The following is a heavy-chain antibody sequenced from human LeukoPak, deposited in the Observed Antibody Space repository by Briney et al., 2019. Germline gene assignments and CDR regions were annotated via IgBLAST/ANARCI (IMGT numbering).Heavy chain of an antibody. CDR2: ISSSSSTI. CDR1: GFTFSSYS. CDR3: ARGPYYDFWSGPLLEGDDYFDY. J-gene: IGHJ4*02. V-gene: IGHV3-48*01. D-gene: IGHD3-3*01. Sequence: GGSLRLSCAASGFTFSSYSMNWVRQAPGKGLEWVSYISSSSSTICYADSVKGRFTISRDNAKNSLYLQMNSLRAEDTAVYYCARGPYYDFWSGPLLEGDDYFDYWGQGTLVTVSS.